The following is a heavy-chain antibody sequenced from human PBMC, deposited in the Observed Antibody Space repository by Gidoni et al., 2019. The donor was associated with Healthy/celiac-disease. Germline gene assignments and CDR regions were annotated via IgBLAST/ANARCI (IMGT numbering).Heavy chain of an antibody. CDR1: GFTCSEYD. J-gene: IGHJ4*02. CDR3: ARDFGYDSSGYYYAYFDY. D-gene: IGHD3-22*01. V-gene: IGHV3-11*05. CDR2: ISSSSSYT. Sequence: QVQLVESGGGLVKPGGSLRLYCAASGFTCSEYDMSWIRQAPGKGLEWVSYISSSSSYTNYADSVKGRFTISRDNAKNSLYLQMNSLRAEDTALYYCARDFGYDSSGYYYAYFDYWGQGTLVTVSS.